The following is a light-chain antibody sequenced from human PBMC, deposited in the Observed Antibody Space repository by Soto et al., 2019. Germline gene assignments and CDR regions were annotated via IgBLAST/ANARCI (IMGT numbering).Light chain of an antibody. CDR1: QTISTMN. J-gene: IGKJ4*01. CDR2: GTS. Sequence: EIVLTQSPGTLSLSPGERATLSCRASQTISTMNLAWYQQKPGQAPRLLIYGTSNRATGIPDRFRGSGSGTDFTLTISRLEPEDFVVYYCHQYGSLPLTFGGGAKVXIK. V-gene: IGKV3-20*01. CDR3: HQYGSLPLT.